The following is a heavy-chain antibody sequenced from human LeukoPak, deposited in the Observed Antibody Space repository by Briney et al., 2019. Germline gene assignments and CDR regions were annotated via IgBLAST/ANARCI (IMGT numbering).Heavy chain of an antibody. J-gene: IGHJ4*02. CDR3: AIHHSGLPFDY. V-gene: IGHV3-11*01. Sequence: GGSLRLSCAASGFTFSDYYMSWIRQAPGKGLEWVSYISSSGSTIYYADSVKGRFTISRDNAKNSLYLQVNSLRAEDTAVYYCAIHHSGLPFDYWGQGTLVTVSS. CDR2: ISSSGSTI. D-gene: IGHD3-22*01. CDR1: GFTFSDYY.